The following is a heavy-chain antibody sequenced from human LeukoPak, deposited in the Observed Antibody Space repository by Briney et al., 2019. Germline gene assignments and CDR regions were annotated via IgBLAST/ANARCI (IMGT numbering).Heavy chain of an antibody. CDR1: GFTFSRNS. CDR3: AELGITMIGGV. V-gene: IGHV3-48*01. Sequence: GGSLRLSCAASGFTFSRNSMNWVRQAPGKGLEWVSYISSKSSTIYYADSVKGRFTISRDNAKNSLYLQMNSLRAEDTAVYYCAELGITMIGGVWGKGTTVTISS. D-gene: IGHD3-10*02. J-gene: IGHJ6*04. CDR2: ISSKSSTI.